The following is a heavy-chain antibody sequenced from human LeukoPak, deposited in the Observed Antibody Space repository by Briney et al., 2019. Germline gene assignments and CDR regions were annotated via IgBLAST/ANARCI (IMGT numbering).Heavy chain of an antibody. CDR2: ISSSSSYI. J-gene: IGHJ4*02. CDR3: ASSTSGYDFDY. V-gene: IGHV3-21*01. Sequence: GGSLRLSCAASGFTFSSYSMNWVRQAPGKGLEWVSSISSSSSYIYYADSVKGRFTISRDNSKNTLYLQMNSLRAEDTAVYYCASSTSGYDFDYWGQGTLVTVSS. CDR1: GFTFSSYS. D-gene: IGHD5-12*01.